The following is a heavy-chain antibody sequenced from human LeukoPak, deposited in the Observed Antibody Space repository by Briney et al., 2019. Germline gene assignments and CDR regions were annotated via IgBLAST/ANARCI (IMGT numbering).Heavy chain of an antibody. CDR3: ARDRGDGVFDY. CDR2: IIPILGIP. Sequence: ASVKVSCTASGGTFSSYTISWVRQAPGQGLEWMGRIIPILGIPNYAQKFQGRVTITADKSTSTAYMELSSLRPGDTAVYYCARDRGDGVFDYWGQGTLVTVSS. J-gene: IGHJ4*02. D-gene: IGHD2-8*01. V-gene: IGHV1-69*04. CDR1: GGTFSSYT.